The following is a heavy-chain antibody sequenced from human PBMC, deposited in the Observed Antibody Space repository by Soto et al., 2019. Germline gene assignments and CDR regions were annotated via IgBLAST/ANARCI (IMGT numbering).Heavy chain of an antibody. V-gene: IGHV3-7*01. Sequence: GGSLRLSCAASGFTFSSYWMSWVRQAPGKGLEWVANIKQDGSEKYYVDSVKGRFTISRDNAKNSLYLQMNSLRAEDTAVYYCARDRAVAGTEEYYYYMDVWGKGTTVTVSS. CDR3: ARDRAVAGTEEYYYYMDV. CDR2: IKQDGSEK. CDR1: GFTFSSYW. J-gene: IGHJ6*03. D-gene: IGHD6-19*01.